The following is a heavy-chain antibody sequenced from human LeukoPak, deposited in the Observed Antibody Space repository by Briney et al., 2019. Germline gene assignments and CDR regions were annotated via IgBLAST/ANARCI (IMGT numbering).Heavy chain of an antibody. CDR2: ISSSNTYT. J-gene: IGHJ4*02. CDR1: GFTFSDYY. CDR3: ARSRSYYPADY. Sequence: GGSLRLSCAASGFTFSDYYMSWIRQAPGKGLEWVSYISSSNTYTNYAGSVKGRFTISRDDAKNSLYLQMNSLRAEDTAVYYCARSRSYYPADYWGQGTPVAVSS. V-gene: IGHV3-11*03. D-gene: IGHD1-26*01.